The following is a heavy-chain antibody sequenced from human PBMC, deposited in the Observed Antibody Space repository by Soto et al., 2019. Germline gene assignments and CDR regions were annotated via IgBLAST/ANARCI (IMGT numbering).Heavy chain of an antibody. Sequence: EVKLVESGGGLVQPGGSLRLSCAASGFTFSNVWMSWVRQAPGKGLEWVAAIKEDGSEKNYVDSVRGRFTISRDNAKNSLYLQMNSRRADDTAVYYCARDVIWGQGSLVSVSS. J-gene: IGHJ4*02. CDR3: ARDVI. CDR2: IKEDGSEK. V-gene: IGHV3-7*05. CDR1: GFTFSNVW.